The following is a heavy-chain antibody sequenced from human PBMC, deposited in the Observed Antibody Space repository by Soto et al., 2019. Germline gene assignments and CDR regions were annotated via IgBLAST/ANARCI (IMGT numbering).Heavy chain of an antibody. CDR1: GYTFTSYG. Sequence: ASVKVSCKASGYTFTSYGISWVRQAPGQGLEWMGWISAYNGNTNYAQKLQGRVTMTTDTSTSTAYMELRSLRSDDTAVYYCARLSTAVADYYFDYWGQGTLVTAPQ. D-gene: IGHD6-19*01. CDR2: ISAYNGNT. V-gene: IGHV1-18*01. CDR3: ARLSTAVADYYFDY. J-gene: IGHJ4*02.